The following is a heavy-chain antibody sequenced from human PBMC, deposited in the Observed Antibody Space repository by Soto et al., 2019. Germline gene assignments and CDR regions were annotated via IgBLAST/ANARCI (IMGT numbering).Heavy chain of an antibody. V-gene: IGHV1-3*01. CDR1: GYTFTSYA. J-gene: IGHJ4*02. Sequence: QVQLVQSGAEVKKPGASVKVSCKASGYTFTSYAMHWVRQAPGQRLEWMGWINAGNGNTKYSQKFQARVTITRDTSGSTAYMELSSLRSEDTAVYYCARDLQADYWGQGTLVTVSS. CDR3: ARDLQADY. CDR2: INAGNGNT.